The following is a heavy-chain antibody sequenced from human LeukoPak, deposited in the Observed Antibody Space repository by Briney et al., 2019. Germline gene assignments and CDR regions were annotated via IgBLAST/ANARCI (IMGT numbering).Heavy chain of an antibody. CDR3: ARTLKYYYDSSGYYVDY. J-gene: IGHJ4*02. CDR2: IYYSGST. CDR1: GGSVSSGSYY. Sequence: SETLSLTCTVSGGSVSSGSYYWSWIRQPPGKGLEWIGYIYYSGSTNYNPSLKSRVTISVDTSKNQFSLKLSSVTAADTAVYYCARTLKYYYDSSGYYVDYWGQGTLVTVSS. D-gene: IGHD3-22*01. V-gene: IGHV4-61*01.